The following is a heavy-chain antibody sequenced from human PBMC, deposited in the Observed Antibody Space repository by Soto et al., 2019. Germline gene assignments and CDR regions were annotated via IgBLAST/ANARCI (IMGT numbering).Heavy chain of an antibody. CDR3: ARGSKVTTGFDY. CDR2: TYYRSKWYY. D-gene: IGHD4-17*01. CDR1: GDSVSSDSAA. Sequence: PSQTLSLTCAISGDSVSSDSAAWNWIRQSPSRGLEWLGRTYYRSKWYYSYAVSLKSRMTINPDTSKNQFSLQLNSVTPDDTAVYYCARGSKVTTGFDYWGQGTLVTVSS. J-gene: IGHJ4*02. V-gene: IGHV6-1*01.